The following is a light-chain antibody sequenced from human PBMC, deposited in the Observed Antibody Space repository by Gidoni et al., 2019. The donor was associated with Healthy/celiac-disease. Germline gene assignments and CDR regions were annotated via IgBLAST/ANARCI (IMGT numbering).Light chain of an antibody. CDR1: QSLLHSNGYNY. J-gene: IGKJ2*03. CDR2: LGS. CDR3: MQALTPYS. V-gene: IGKV2-28*01. Sequence: DIVMTQSPLSLPVTPGEPASISCRSSQSLLHSNGYNYLDWYLQKPGQSQQLLIYLGSKRDAGVPERCTGSGSGTDFTLKISRVDAEDVGVYYCMQALTPYSFGQGTKLEIK.